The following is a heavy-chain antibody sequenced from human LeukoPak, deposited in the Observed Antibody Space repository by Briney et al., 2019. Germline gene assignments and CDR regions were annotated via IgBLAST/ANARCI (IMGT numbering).Heavy chain of an antibody. D-gene: IGHD3-22*01. CDR2: IYYSGST. J-gene: IGHJ3*02. V-gene: IGHV4-59*12. CDR1: GGSISSYY. CDR3: ARDLIYYDSSGYYPDAFDI. Sequence: SETLSLTCTVSGGSISSYYWSWIRQPPGKGLEWIGYIYYSGSTYYNPSLKSRVTISVDTSKNQFSLKLSSVTAADTAVYYCARDLIYYDSSGYYPDAFDIWGQGTMVTVSS.